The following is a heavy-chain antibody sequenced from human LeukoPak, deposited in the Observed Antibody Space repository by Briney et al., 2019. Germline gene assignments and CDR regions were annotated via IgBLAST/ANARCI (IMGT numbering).Heavy chain of an antibody. CDR1: GYTFTSYY. V-gene: IGHV1-46*01. Sequence: ASVKVSCKASGYTFTSYYMHWVRQAPGQGLEWMGIINPSGGSTSYAQKFQGRVTMTRDTSTSTVYMELRSLRSDDTAVYYCARVFTAGYSSSWYQDYWGQGTLVTVSS. J-gene: IGHJ4*02. CDR2: INPSGGST. D-gene: IGHD6-13*01. CDR3: ARVFTAGYSSSWYQDY.